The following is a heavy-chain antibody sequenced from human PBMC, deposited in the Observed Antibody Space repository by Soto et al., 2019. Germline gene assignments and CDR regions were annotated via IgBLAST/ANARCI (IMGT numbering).Heavy chain of an antibody. D-gene: IGHD3-22*01. J-gene: IGHJ6*02. Sequence: PSETLSLTCSVSGGPTSSADYYWALTRQPPGKGLEWIGTIYYSGSTYSNPSLKSRVAMSIDTSNNQFTLEMRSVTAADTAVYYCASIRYYDIPGAMDVWGQGATVTVSS. V-gene: IGHV4-39*01. CDR3: ASIRYYDIPGAMDV. CDR1: GGPTSSADYY. CDR2: IYYSGST.